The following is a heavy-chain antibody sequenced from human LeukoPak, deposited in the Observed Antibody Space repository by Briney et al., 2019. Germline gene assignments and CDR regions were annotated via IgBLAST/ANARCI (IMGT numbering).Heavy chain of an antibody. Sequence: GASVKVSCKASGYTFTSYGISWVRQAPGQGLEWMGWISAYNGNTNYAQKLQGRVTMTTDTSTSTAYMELRSLRSDDTAVYYCATLSDYYDSSGYYFGYWGREPWSPSPQ. CDR2: ISAYNGNT. D-gene: IGHD3-22*01. V-gene: IGHV1-18*01. CDR3: ATLSDYYDSSGYYFGY. J-gene: IGHJ4*02. CDR1: GYTFTSYG.